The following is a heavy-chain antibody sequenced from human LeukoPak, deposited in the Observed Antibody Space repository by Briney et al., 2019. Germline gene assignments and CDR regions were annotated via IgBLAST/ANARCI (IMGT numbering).Heavy chain of an antibody. CDR1: GFTFSSYA. J-gene: IGHJ5*02. Sequence: PGGSLRLSCAASGFTFSSYAISWVRQAPGQGLEWMGGIIPIFGTANYAQKFQGRVTITADESTSTAYMELSSLRSEDTAVYYCARVKGATLKYGVAPMTTWSWFDPWGQGTLVTVSS. D-gene: IGHD1-26*01. V-gene: IGHV1-69*01. CDR2: IIPIFGTA. CDR3: ARVKGATLKYGVAPMTTWSWFDP.